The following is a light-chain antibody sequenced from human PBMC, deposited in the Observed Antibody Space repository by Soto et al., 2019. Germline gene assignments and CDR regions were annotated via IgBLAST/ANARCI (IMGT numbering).Light chain of an antibody. CDR3: QTWGTGIVV. J-gene: IGLJ2*01. Sequence: QSVLTQSPSASASLGASVKLTCTLSSGHRTYAIAWLQQQPGRGPRSLMKLNSDGSHSKGDGIPDRFSGSSSGAERYLTISSLQSEDEADYYCQTWGTGIVVFGGGTQLTVL. V-gene: IGLV4-69*02. CDR2: LNSDGSH. CDR1: SGHRTYA.